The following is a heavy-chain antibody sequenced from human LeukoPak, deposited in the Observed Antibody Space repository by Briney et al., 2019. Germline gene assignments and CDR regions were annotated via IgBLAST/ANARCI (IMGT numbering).Heavy chain of an antibody. CDR2: ISSSSSYI. V-gene: IGHV3-21*01. CDR3: ARCNYYGDYGNDAFDI. Sequence: PGGSLRLSCAASGFTFSSYSMNWVRQAPGKGLEWVSSISSSSSYIYYADSVKGRFTISRDNAKNSLYLQMNSLRAEDTAVYYCARCNYYGDYGNDAFDIWGQGTIVTVSS. CDR1: GFTFSSYS. J-gene: IGHJ3*02. D-gene: IGHD4-17*01.